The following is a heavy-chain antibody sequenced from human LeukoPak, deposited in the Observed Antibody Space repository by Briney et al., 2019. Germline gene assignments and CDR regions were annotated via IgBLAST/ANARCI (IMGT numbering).Heavy chain of an antibody. D-gene: IGHD6-6*01. V-gene: IGHV4-39*01. CDR3: ARISSAYYYYYYYMDV. J-gene: IGHJ6*03. Sequence: PSETLSLTCTVSGGSISSSSYYWGWIRQPPGKGLEWIGSIYYSGSTCYNPSLKNRVTISVDTSKNQFSLKLSSVTAADTAVYYCARISSAYYYYYYYMDVWGKGTTVTVSS. CDR1: GGSISSSSYY. CDR2: IYYSGST.